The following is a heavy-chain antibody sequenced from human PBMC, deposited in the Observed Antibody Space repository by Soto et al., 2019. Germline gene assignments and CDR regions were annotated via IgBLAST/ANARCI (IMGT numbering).Heavy chain of an antibody. CDR2: IHGGAVYT. CDR1: GFTFSCCA. D-gene: IGHD1-26*01. J-gene: IGHJ2*01. CDR3: ARNRVSGSYFNWSFAV. V-gene: IGHV3-23*01. Sequence: EVQLLASGGGLVQPGGSLRLSCAASGFTFSCCAMSWVRQAPGKGLEWVSTIHGGAVYTHYTDSVKGRFTISRDNSGNTLYLQMNRLRAEDTGVYYCARNRVSGSYFNWSFAVRGGGTLVTVSS.